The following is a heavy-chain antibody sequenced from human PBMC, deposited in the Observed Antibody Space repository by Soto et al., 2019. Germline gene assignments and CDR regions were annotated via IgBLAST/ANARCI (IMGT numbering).Heavy chain of an antibody. CDR3: AREAVTTLTIDVLSELSLDY. J-gene: IGHJ4*02. D-gene: IGHD4-17*01. CDR2: IIPIFGTA. V-gene: IGHV1-69*12. CDR1: GGTFSSYA. Sequence: QVQLVQSGAEVKKPGSSVKVSCKASGGTFSSYAISWVRQAPGQGLEWMGGIIPIFGTANYAQKFQGRVTITADESTSTAYMKLRSRQSEDTAVDSCAREAVTTLTIDVLSELSLDYWGQGTLVTVSS.